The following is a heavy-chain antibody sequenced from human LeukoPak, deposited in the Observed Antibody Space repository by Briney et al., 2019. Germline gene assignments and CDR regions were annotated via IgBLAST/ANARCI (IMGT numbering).Heavy chain of an antibody. Sequence: PSETLSLTCAVYGGSFSGYYWSWIRQPPGKGLEWIGEINHSGSTNYNPSLKSRVTISVDTSKNQFSLKLSSVTAADTAVYYCARVEMATTIDYWGQGTLVTVSS. CDR3: ARVEMATTIDY. V-gene: IGHV4-34*01. CDR2: INHSGST. D-gene: IGHD5-24*01. J-gene: IGHJ4*02. CDR1: GGSFSGYY.